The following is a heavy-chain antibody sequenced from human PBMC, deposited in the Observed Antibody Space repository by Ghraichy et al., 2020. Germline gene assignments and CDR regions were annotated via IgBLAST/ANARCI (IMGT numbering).Heavy chain of an antibody. CDR3: VRGFSGSHYSYFDY. CDR1: GFTFTTHA. J-gene: IGHJ4*02. V-gene: IGHV3-30*04. D-gene: IGHD3-10*01. CDR2: ISYDATHQ. Sequence: GVLRLSCAASGFTFTTHAFHWVRQAPGKGLEWVALISYDATHQYYADSVKGRFTISRDNSKNTLSLQMDSLRRDDTAVYYCVRGFSGSHYSYFDYWGQGTLVTVSS.